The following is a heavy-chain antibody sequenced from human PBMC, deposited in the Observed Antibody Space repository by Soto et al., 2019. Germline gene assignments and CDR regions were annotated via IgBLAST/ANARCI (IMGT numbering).Heavy chain of an antibody. V-gene: IGHV5-51*01. J-gene: IGHJ6*01. D-gene: IGHD5-12*01. CDR2: IYPGDSDT. CDR1: GYSFTSYW. CDR3: ARQPGVIVATYGYYYYGMDV. Sequence: PGESLKISCKGSGYSFTSYWIGWVRQMPGKGLEWMGIIYPGDSDTRYNPSFQGQVTISADKSISTAYLQWSSLKASDTAMYYCARQPGVIVATYGYYYYGMDVWGQGTTVTVSS.